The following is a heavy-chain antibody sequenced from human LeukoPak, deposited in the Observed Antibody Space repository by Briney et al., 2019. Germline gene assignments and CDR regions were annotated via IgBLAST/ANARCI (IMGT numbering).Heavy chain of an antibody. Sequence: PSETLSLTCAVYGGSFSGYYWSWIRQPPGKGLEWIGEINHSGSTNYNPSLKSRVTISVDTSKNQFSLKLSSVTAADTAVYYCATFLSTYYDILTANYRRHHGYGMDVWGQGTTVTVSS. V-gene: IGHV4-34*01. CDR3: ATFLSTYYDILTANYRRHHGYGMDV. CDR1: GGSFSGYY. CDR2: INHSGST. D-gene: IGHD3-9*01. J-gene: IGHJ6*02.